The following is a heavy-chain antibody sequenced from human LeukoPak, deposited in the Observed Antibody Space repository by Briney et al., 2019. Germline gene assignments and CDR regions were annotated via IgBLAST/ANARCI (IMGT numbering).Heavy chain of an antibody. CDR3: ARGVHDYVLWFDP. D-gene: IGHD3-16*01. V-gene: IGHV1-8*01. CDR2: MNPNSGNT. CDR1: GYTFTSYD. Sequence: GASVKVSCEASGYTFTSYDINWVRQATGQGLEWMGWMNPNSGNTGYAQKFQGRVTMTRNTSISTAYMELSSLRSEDTAVYYCARGVHDYVLWFDPWGQGTLVTVSS. J-gene: IGHJ5*02.